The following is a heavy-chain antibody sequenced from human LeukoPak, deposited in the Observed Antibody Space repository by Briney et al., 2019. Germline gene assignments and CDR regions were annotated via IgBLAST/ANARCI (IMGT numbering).Heavy chain of an antibody. V-gene: IGHV3-23*01. J-gene: IGHJ4*02. D-gene: IGHD6-19*01. Sequence: GGSLRLSCAASGFTFRSYAMSWVRQAPGKGLEWVSGINGSGGSTYYAESVKGRFTISRGNAKKTLYLQMNSLRAEDTAVYYCAGQGGYTSVWYSLDNWGQGTLVTVSS. CDR2: INGSGGST. CDR3: AGQGGYTSVWYSLDN. CDR1: GFTFRSYA.